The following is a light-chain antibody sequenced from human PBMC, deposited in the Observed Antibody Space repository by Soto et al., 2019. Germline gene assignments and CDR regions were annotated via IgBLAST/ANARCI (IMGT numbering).Light chain of an antibody. CDR2: SNN. V-gene: IGLV1-44*01. J-gene: IGLJ2*01. CDR1: SSNIGSNT. CDR3: AAWDASLNGVV. Sequence: QSVLTQPPSASGTPGQRVTISCSGSSSNIGSNTVNWYQQIPGTAPKLLIYSNNQRPSGVPDRFSGSKSGTSASLAISGLQSEDAADYYCAAWDASLNGVVFGGGTKLTVL.